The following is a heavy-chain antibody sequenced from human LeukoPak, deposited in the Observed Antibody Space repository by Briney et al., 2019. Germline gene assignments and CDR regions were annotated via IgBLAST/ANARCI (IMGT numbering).Heavy chain of an antibody. CDR3: ARADCRTASCFLDN. Sequence: PGGSLRLSCAPSGFTFSVSTMTWVRQAPGKGLEWVSSISPSGTDMYFAQSLKGRFTISRDNTWGTVSLQMSSLRVDDTAVYYCARADCRTASCFLDNWGQGTLVTVS. J-gene: IGHJ4*02. CDR2: ISPSGTDM. D-gene: IGHD2-2*01. V-gene: IGHV3-21*01. CDR1: GFTFSVST.